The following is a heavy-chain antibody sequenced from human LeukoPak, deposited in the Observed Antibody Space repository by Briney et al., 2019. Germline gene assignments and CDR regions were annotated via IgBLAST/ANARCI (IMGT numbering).Heavy chain of an antibody. V-gene: IGHV3-23*01. CDR2: ISGGSGST. D-gene: IGHD3-22*01. J-gene: IGHJ4*02. CDR3: AKHRFESGGYHSTD. CDR1: GFTFSSYA. Sequence: GGSPRLSCAASGFTFSSYAMSWARQAPGKGLAWVSTISGGSGSTYCADSVKGRFTISRDNSKNTLYLQMNSLRDEDTAVYYCAKHRFESGGYHSTDWGQGTLVTVSS.